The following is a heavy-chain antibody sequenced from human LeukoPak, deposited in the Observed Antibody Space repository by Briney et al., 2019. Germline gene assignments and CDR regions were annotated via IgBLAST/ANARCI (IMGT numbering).Heavy chain of an antibody. CDR3: EIVEVTVVDRIFWFDP. V-gene: IGHV4-59*01. CDR1: GGSISSYY. CDR2: IHDNDRT. Sequence: SETLSLTCTVSGGSISSYYCSWIRQPPGEGLEWVGYIHDNDRTNYNDSLRRRVNISVDTSKNQFSRKVISVTAADTAVYYCEIVEVTVVDRIFWFDPWGERTLVTVSS. D-gene: IGHD3-22*01. J-gene: IGHJ5*02.